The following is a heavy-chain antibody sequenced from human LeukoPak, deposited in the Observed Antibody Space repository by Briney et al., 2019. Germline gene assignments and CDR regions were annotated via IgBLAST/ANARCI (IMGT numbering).Heavy chain of an antibody. CDR2: ISGSGGST. D-gene: IGHD1-26*01. CDR1: GFTFSSYA. J-gene: IGHJ4*02. CDR3: AKDREWELLSIFDY. V-gene: IGHV3-23*01. Sequence: GGSLSLSCAASGFTFSSYAMSWVRQAPGKGLEWVSAISGSGGSTYYADSVKGRFTISRDNSKNTLYLQMNSLRAEDTAVYYCAKDREWELLSIFDYWGQGTLVTVSS.